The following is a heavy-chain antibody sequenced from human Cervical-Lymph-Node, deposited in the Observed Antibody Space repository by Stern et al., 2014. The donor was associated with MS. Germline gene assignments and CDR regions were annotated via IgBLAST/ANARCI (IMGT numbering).Heavy chain of an antibody. CDR2: ISYDGRDK. CDR3: AKGGSGSYLD. CDR1: GFVFRRYA. D-gene: IGHD1-26*01. J-gene: IGHJ4*02. V-gene: IGHV3-30*04. Sequence: VQLVESGGGVAQPGRSLRLSCAASGFVFRRYALHWVRQAPGKGLEWVALISYDGRDKYYRDSVNGRFTVSRDNSNNTVDLEMNSLRLEDTAVYYCAKGGSGSYLDWGQGSLVTVSS.